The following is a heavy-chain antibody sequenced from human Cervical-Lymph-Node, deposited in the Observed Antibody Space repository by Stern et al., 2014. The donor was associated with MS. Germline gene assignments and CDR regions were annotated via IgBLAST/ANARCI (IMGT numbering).Heavy chain of an antibody. CDR1: GYTLSESA. Sequence: VQLVQSGTEVRKHGASVKVSCELSGYTLSESAIHWVRQAPGTGLEWLGGFDPEEGETGYAQKFQGRVTMAEDTAIHTAYMELSGLRSEDTAVYFCAKQRVGVVVRDAFDVWGQGTLVTVSS. V-gene: IGHV1-24*01. D-gene: IGHD2-15*01. CDR2: FDPEEGET. J-gene: IGHJ3*01. CDR3: AKQRVGVVVRDAFDV.